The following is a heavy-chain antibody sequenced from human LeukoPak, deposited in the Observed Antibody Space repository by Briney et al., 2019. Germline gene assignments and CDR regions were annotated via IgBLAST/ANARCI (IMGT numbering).Heavy chain of an antibody. Sequence: GGSLRLSCAASGFTFSDYYMSWIRQAPGKGLEWVSYISSSGSTIYYADSVKGRFTISRDNAKNSLYLQMNSLRAEDTAVYYCAKDSLTTVTTYAFDIWGQGTMVTVSS. CDR1: GFTFSDYY. V-gene: IGHV3-11*01. CDR2: ISSSGSTI. CDR3: AKDSLTTVTTYAFDI. D-gene: IGHD4-17*01. J-gene: IGHJ3*02.